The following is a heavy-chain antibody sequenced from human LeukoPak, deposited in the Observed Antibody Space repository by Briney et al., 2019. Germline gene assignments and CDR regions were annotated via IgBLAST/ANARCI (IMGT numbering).Heavy chain of an antibody. CDR1: GGSFSGYY. J-gene: IGHJ4*02. CDR3: ARGNSSGWIFDY. V-gene: IGHV4-34*01. CDR2: INHSGST. D-gene: IGHD6-19*01. Sequence: PSETLSLTCAVYGGSFSGYYWSWIRQPPGKGLEWIGEINHSGSTNYNPSLKSRVTIPVDTSKNQFSLKLSSVTAADTAVYYCARGNSSGWIFDYWGQGTLVTVSS.